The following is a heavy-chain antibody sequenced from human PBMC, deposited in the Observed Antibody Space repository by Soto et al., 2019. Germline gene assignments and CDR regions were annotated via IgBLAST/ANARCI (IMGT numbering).Heavy chain of an antibody. CDR3: VRTSLVVAAATREDY. CDR1: GCTFSSYW. V-gene: IGHV3-74*01. D-gene: IGHD2-15*01. CDR2: INSDGSST. Sequence: EVQLVESGGGLVQPGGSRRLSCAASGCTFSSYWMHWVRQAPGKGLVWVSRINSDGSSTSYADSVKGRFTISRDNAKNTLYLQMNSVRAEDTAVYYCVRTSLVVAAATREDYWGQGTLVTVSS. J-gene: IGHJ4*02.